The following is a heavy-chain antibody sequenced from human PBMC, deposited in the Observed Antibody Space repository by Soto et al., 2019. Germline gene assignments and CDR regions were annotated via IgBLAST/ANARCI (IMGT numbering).Heavy chain of an antibody. CDR1: GGSISSGGYY. CDR3: ARGSGYSSGWFDP. J-gene: IGHJ5*02. Sequence: PSATLSLTCTVSGGSISSGGYYWNWIRQLPGNGLEWIGYIYYSGSTYYNPSLKSRVTISVDTSKNQFSLKLSSVTAADTAVYYCARGSGYSSGWFDPWGQGTLVTVSS. D-gene: IGHD3-3*01. V-gene: IGHV4-31*03. CDR2: IYYSGST.